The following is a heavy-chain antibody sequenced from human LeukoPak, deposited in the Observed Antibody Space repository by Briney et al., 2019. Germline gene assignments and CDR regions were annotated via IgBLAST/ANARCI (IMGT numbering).Heavy chain of an antibody. J-gene: IGHJ4*02. CDR1: GGSISSGGYY. V-gene: IGHV4-31*03. D-gene: IGHD3-3*01. CDR2: IYYSGST. Sequence: SQTLSLTCTVSGGSISSGGYYWSWIRQHPGKGLEWIGYIYYSGSTYYNPSLKSRVTISVDTSKNQFSLKLSSVTAADTAVYYCARDSAIGFWSGYFDYRGQGTLVTVSS. CDR3: ARDSAIGFWSGYFDY.